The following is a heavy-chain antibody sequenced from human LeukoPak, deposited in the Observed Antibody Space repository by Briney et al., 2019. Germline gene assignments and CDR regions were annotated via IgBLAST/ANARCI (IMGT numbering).Heavy chain of an antibody. Sequence: PSETLSLTCTVSGDSLNTYYWTWIRQTPGKELEWIGFVASSGTSNYNPSLKSRVSISIDTSKNQFSLALTSVTPAATAVYYCARVVRGVVTSNWFDPWGRGTLVCVSS. CDR3: ARVVRGVVTSNWFDP. J-gene: IGHJ5*02. CDR1: GDSLNTYY. D-gene: IGHD2-21*02. V-gene: IGHV4-59*01. CDR2: VASSGTS.